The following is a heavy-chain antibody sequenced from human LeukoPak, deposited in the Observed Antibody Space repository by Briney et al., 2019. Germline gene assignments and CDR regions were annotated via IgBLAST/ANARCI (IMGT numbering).Heavy chain of an antibody. CDR2: ISSSGNTI. D-gene: IGHD3-22*01. CDR1: GFTFKSYE. V-gene: IGHV3-48*03. Sequence: GGSLRLSCAASGFTFKSYEMNWVRQAPGKGLEWVSYISSSGNTIYYADSVKARFTISRDNAKNSLSLQMNSLRAEDTAVYYCARDNDSSGSYFYWGQGTLVTVSP. CDR3: ARDNDSSGSYFY. J-gene: IGHJ4*02.